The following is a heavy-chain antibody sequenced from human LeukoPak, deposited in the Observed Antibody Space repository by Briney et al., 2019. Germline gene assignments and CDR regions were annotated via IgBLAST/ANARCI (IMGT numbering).Heavy chain of an antibody. CDR2: INQSGST. CDR3: ARRRLEPSAFDY. Sequence: PSETLSLTCAVYGGSFSGYYRSWIRQPPGKGLEWVGEINQSGSTIYAPSLKSRVTISVDTSKNQFSLNVSSVTAADTAVYYCARRRLEPSAFDYWGQGTLVTVSS. D-gene: IGHD6-19*01. V-gene: IGHV4-34*01. CDR1: GGSFSGYY. J-gene: IGHJ4*02.